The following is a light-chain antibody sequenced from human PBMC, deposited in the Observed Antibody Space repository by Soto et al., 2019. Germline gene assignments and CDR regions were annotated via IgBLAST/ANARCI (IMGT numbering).Light chain of an antibody. CDR3: CSYTNSAYV. Sequence: PGLTQPRSVSGSPGQSVTISCTGTSSDVGAYNYVSRYQQHPAKAPNLMIYDVSKRPSGVPDRFSGSKSGNTASLTISGLQAEDEGDYYCCSYTNSAYVFGTGTKVPS. V-gene: IGLV2-11*01. J-gene: IGLJ1*01. CDR2: DVS. CDR1: SSDVGAYNY.